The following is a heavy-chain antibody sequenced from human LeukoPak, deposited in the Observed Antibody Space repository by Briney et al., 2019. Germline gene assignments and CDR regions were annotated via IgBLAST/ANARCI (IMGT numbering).Heavy chain of an antibody. Sequence: GSLRLSCAASGFTFSSYGMHWVRQAPGKGLGWVAVISYDGSNKYYADSVKGRFTISRDNSKNTLYLQMNSLRAEDTAVYYCAKVVVTPHTLDYWGQGTLVTVSS. CDR3: AKVVVTPHTLDY. CDR2: ISYDGSNK. V-gene: IGHV3-30*18. CDR1: GFTFSSYG. J-gene: IGHJ4*02. D-gene: IGHD3-22*01.